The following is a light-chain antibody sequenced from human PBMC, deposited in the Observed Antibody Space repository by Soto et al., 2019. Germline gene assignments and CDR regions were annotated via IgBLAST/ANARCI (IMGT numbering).Light chain of an antibody. J-gene: IGKJ3*01. Sequence: EIVLTQSPGTLSLSPGERATLSCRASQSVSSINLAWYQQKPGQAPRLLLYGASSRATGIPDRFSGSGSRTDFTLTISRLEPEDFAVYYCQQYGSSPFTFGPGTKVDIK. CDR1: QSVSSIN. CDR3: QQYGSSPFT. V-gene: IGKV3-20*01. CDR2: GAS.